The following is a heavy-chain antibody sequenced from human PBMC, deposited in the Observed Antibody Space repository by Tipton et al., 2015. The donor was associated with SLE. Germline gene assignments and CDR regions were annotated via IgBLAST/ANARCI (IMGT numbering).Heavy chain of an antibody. Sequence: TLSLTCAVSGYSINSGYYWGWIRQPPGKGLEWIGSIYHSGSTYYNPSLKSRVTISVDTSKNQFSLKLSSVTAADTAVYYCARQAIAAAGFDYWGQGTLVTVSS. CDR2: IYHSGST. V-gene: IGHV4-38-2*01. D-gene: IGHD6-13*01. J-gene: IGHJ4*02. CDR1: GYSINSGYY. CDR3: ARQAIAAAGFDY.